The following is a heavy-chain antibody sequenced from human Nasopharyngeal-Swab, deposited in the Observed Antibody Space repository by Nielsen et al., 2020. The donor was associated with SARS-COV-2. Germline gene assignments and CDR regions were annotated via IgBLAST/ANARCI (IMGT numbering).Heavy chain of an antibody. J-gene: IGHJ4*02. CDR2: ISSSSSTI. D-gene: IGHD3-9*01. Sequence: GESLKISCAASGFTFSSYSMNWVRQAPGKGLEWVSYISSSSSTIYYADSVKGRFTISRDNAKNSLYLQMNSLRDEDTAVYYCARGLRYFDWQTFFDYWGQGTLVTVSS. CDR1: GFTFSSYS. V-gene: IGHV3-48*02. CDR3: ARGLRYFDWQTFFDY.